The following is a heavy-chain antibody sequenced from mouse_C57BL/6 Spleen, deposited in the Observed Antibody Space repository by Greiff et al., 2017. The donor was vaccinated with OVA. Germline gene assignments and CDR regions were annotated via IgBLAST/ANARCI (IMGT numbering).Heavy chain of an antibody. J-gene: IGHJ3*01. CDR3: ASMVHSNYLAWFAY. V-gene: IGHV14-2*01. CDR1: GFNIKDYY. D-gene: IGHD2-5*01. CDR2: IDPEDGET. Sequence: EVKLMESGAELVKPGASVKLSCTASGFNIKDYYMHWVKQRTEQGLEWIGRIDPEDGETKYAPKFQGKATITADTSSNTAYLQLSSLPSEDTAVYYCASMVHSNYLAWFAYWGQGTLVTVSA.